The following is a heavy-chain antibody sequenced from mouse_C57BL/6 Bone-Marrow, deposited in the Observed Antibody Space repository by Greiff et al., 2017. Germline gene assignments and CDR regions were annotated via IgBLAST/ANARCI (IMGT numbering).Heavy chain of an antibody. D-gene: IGHD1-1*02. CDR1: GFTFSDYY. J-gene: IGHJ3*01. CDR3: ARGYGGFAY. Sequence: EVMLVESEGGLVQPGSSMKLSCTASGFTFSDYYMAWVRQVPEKGLEWVANINYDGSSTYYLDSLKSRFIISGDNAKNILYLQLSSLKSEDTATYYCARGYGGFAYWGQGTLVTVSA. CDR2: INYDGSST. V-gene: IGHV5-16*01.